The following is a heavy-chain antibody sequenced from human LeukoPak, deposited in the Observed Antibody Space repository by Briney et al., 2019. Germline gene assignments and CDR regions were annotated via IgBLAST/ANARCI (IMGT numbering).Heavy chain of an antibody. CDR3: VTRSGSYYY. J-gene: IGHJ4*02. D-gene: IGHD1-26*01. CDR2: IYNAGDR. Sequence: GTLSLTCAVSGGSISSSNWWSWVRQAPGKGLEWVSVIYNAGDRYYADSVKGRFTISRDSSKNTLYLQVNSLRAEDTAVYYCVTRSGSYYYWGQGILVTVSS. CDR1: GGSISSSNW. V-gene: IGHV3-53*01.